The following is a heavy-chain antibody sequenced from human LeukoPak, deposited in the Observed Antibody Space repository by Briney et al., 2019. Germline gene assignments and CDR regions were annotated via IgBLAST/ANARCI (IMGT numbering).Heavy chain of an antibody. Sequence: PGGSLRLSCAASGFTFSSYGMHWVRQAPGKGLEWVAVISYDGSNKYYADSVKGRFTISRDNSKNTLYLQMSSLRAEDTAVYYCAKDHHYDSSGYYYADFQHWGQGTLVTVSS. CDR2: ISYDGSNK. V-gene: IGHV3-30*18. J-gene: IGHJ1*01. D-gene: IGHD3-22*01. CDR1: GFTFSSYG. CDR3: AKDHHYDSSGYYYADFQH.